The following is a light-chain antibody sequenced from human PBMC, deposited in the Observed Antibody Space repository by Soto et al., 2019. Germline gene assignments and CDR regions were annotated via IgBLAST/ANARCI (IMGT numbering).Light chain of an antibody. CDR2: GAS. Sequence: EIVLTQSPGTLSLSPGERATLSCRATQSVRSNSLAWYQQKPGQAPRLLIYGASNRATGIPDRFSGSGYGTDFTLTISRLEPEDCAVYYCQQYGNSPLTFGGGTKVEIK. CDR1: QSVRSNS. V-gene: IGKV3-20*01. CDR3: QQYGNSPLT. J-gene: IGKJ4*01.